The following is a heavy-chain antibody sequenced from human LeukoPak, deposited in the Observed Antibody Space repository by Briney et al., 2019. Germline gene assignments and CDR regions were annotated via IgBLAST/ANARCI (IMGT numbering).Heavy chain of an antibody. J-gene: IGHJ5*02. D-gene: IGHD3-10*01. CDR3: ARGRITIYDNWFDP. V-gene: IGHV1-2*02. CDR1: GYTFTGYY. Sequence: ASVKVSCKASGYTFTGYYMHWVRQAPGQGLEWMGWINPNSGGTNYAQKFQGRVTMTRDTSISTAYMELSRLISDDTAVYYCARGRITIYDNWFDPWGQGTLVTVSS. CDR2: INPNSGGT.